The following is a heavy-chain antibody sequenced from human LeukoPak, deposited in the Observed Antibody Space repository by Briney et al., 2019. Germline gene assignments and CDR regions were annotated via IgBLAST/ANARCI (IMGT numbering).Heavy chain of an antibody. V-gene: IGHV1-69*01. Sequence: SVKDSCKASGGTFSSYAISWVRQAPGQGLDWMGGIMPIFGTANYAQKFQGRVTITADESTSTAYMELSSLRSEDTAVYYCARDLSGSYSGGYFDYWGQGTLVTVSS. J-gene: IGHJ4*02. D-gene: IGHD3-10*01. CDR3: ARDLSGSYSGGYFDY. CDR1: GGTFSSYA. CDR2: IMPIFGTA.